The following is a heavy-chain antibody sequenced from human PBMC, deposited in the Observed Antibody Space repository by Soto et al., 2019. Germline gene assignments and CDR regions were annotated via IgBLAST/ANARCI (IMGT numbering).Heavy chain of an antibody. D-gene: IGHD6-13*01. CDR3: AKEGDSSSWDPSYYFDY. V-gene: IGHV3-23*01. CDR2: ISGSGGST. CDR1: GFTFSSYA. Sequence: GGSLRLSCAASGFTFSSYAMSWVRQAPGKGLEWVSAISGSGGSTYYADSMKGRFTISRDNSKNTLYLQMNSLRAEDTAVYYCAKEGDSSSWDPSYYFDYWGQGTLVTVSS. J-gene: IGHJ4*02.